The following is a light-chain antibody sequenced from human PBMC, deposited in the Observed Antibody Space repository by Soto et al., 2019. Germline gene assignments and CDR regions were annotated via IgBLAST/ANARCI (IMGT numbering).Light chain of an antibody. J-gene: IGKJ1*01. V-gene: IGKV3-15*01. CDR3: PGT. CDR2: GAS. CDR1: QSVSSN. Sequence: EIVMTQSPATLSVSPGERATLSCRASQSVSSNLAWYQQKPGQPPRLLIYGASTRATGIPARFSGSGSGTEFTLTISSLQSEDFALYWPPGTFGQGTKVEIK.